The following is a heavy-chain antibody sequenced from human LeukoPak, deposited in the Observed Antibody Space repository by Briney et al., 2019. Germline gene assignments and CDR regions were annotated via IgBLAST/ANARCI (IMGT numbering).Heavy chain of an antibody. CDR2: IYHSGST. D-gene: IGHD1-14*01. J-gene: IGHJ4*02. CDR3: ARGPRWEPPLGY. V-gene: IGHV4-38-2*01. Sequence: SETLSLTCAVSGYSISSGYYWGWIRQPPGKGLEWIGSIYHSGSTYYNPSLKSRVTISVDTSKNQFSLNLSSVTAADTAVYYSARGPRWEPPLGYWGQGTLVTVSS. CDR1: GYSISSGYY.